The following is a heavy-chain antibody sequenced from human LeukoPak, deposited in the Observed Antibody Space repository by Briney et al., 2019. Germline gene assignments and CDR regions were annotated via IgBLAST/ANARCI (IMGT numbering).Heavy chain of an antibody. Sequence: GRSLRLSCAASGFTFSTYGMHWVRQAPGKGLEWVAVIWYGGSNTYYADSVKGRFTISRDNSKNTLYLQMNSLRAEDTAVYYCAKTLEPQQLVPPTFDYWGQGTLVTVSS. CDR3: AKTLEPQQLVPPTFDY. CDR1: GFTFSTYG. V-gene: IGHV3-30*18. CDR2: IWYGGSNT. J-gene: IGHJ4*02. D-gene: IGHD6-13*01.